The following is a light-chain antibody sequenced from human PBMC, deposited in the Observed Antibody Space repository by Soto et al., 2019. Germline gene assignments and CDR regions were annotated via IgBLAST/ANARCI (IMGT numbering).Light chain of an antibody. J-gene: IGKJ1*01. CDR3: HHEPRSSWT. Sequence: EIVLTQSPGTLSLSPGERATLSCRASQRVSSHSLAWYHQKPGQAHRTLIYGASSRATGIPDRFSASGSGTDFTLTISRLEPEDFAEYYCHHEPRSSWTFGQGTKVEVQ. V-gene: IGKV3-20*01. CDR2: GAS. CDR1: QRVSSHS.